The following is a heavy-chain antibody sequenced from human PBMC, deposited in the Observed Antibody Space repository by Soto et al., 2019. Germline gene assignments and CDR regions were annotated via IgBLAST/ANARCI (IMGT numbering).Heavy chain of an antibody. CDR2: IYYSGST. Sequence: SETLSLTCTVSGGSISSSSYYWGWIRQPPGKGLEWIGSIYYSGSTYYNPSLKSRVTISVDTSKNQFSLKLSSVTAADTAVYYCARHRRRYDLWSGSYYFDYWGQGTLVTVSS. CDR3: ARHRRRYDLWSGSYYFDY. CDR1: GGSISSSSYY. J-gene: IGHJ4*02. D-gene: IGHD3-3*01. V-gene: IGHV4-39*01.